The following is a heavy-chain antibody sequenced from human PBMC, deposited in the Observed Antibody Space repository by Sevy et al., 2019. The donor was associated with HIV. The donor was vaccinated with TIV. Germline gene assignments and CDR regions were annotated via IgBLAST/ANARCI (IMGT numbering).Heavy chain of an antibody. D-gene: IGHD6-13*01. J-gene: IGHJ4*02. Sequence: GGSLRLSCAASGFTFSSYGMHWVRQAPGKGLEWVAVISYDGSNKYYADSVKGRFTISRDNSKNTLYLQINSLRAEDTAVYYCAKALVAAAGGGYFDYWGQGTLVTVSS. V-gene: IGHV3-30*18. CDR2: ISYDGSNK. CDR1: GFTFSSYG. CDR3: AKALVAAAGGGYFDY.